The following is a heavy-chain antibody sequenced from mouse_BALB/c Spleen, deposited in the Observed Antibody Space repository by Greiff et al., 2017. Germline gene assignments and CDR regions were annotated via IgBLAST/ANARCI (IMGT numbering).Heavy chain of an antibody. CDR1: GFNIKDTY. Sequence: VQLKESGAELVKPGASVKLSCTASGFNIKDTYMHWVKQRPEQGLEWIGRIDPANGNTKYDPKFQGKATITADTSSNTAYLQLSSLTSEDTAVYYCDGYYFDYWGQGTTLTVSS. J-gene: IGHJ2*01. CDR3: DGYYFDY. D-gene: IGHD2-2*01. V-gene: IGHV14-3*02. CDR2: IDPANGNT.